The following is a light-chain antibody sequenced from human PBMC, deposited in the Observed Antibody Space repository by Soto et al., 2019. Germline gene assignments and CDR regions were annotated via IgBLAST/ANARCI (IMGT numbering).Light chain of an antibody. CDR3: QQSYTTPRT. J-gene: IGKJ1*01. V-gene: IGKV1-39*01. CDR1: QNINNF. CDR2: AAS. Sequence: IRMTQSPSSLSASTGDRVTITCRASQNINNFLSWHQQKPGKAPKLLIYAASSLESGVPSRFSGSGSGTEFTLTISSLQPEDFATYFCQQSYTTPRTF.